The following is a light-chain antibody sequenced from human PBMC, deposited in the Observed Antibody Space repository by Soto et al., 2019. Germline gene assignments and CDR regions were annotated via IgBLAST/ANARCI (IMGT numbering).Light chain of an antibody. J-gene: IGKJ5*01. V-gene: IGKV1-12*01. Sequence: DIQMTQSPSSVSASVGDRVTVTFRASQDISTWLAWYQQKPGKAPKVLIYAASSLQTGVPSRFSGSGSGAEFTLTISSLQLDDFATYFCQQAHSFPITFGQGTRLET. CDR2: AAS. CDR3: QQAHSFPIT. CDR1: QDISTW.